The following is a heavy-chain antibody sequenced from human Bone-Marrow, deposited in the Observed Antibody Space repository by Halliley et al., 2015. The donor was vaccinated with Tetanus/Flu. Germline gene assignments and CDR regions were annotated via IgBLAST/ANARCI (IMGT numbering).Heavy chain of an antibody. CDR2: VYPDDSDA. CDR3: ARGGGNWDPFDY. J-gene: IGHJ4*02. CDR1: GYSFTAYW. V-gene: IGHV5-51*01. Sequence: QLVQSGAEVKEPGESLKISCKASGYSFTAYWIGWVRHMPGEGLEWMGVVYPDDSDARYSPSFEGHITISADKSISTAFLQWNSLKASGPAIYYCARGGGNWDPFDYWGQGTLVTVSS. D-gene: IGHD1-1*01.